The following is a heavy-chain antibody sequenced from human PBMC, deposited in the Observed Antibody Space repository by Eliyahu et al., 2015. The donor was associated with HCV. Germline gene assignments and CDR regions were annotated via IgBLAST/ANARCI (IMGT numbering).Heavy chain of an antibody. CDR2: INPNSGGT. D-gene: IGHD3-10*01. Sequence: QVQLVQSGAEVKKPGASVKVSCKASGYTFTGYYVHWVRQAPGQGLEWMGRINPNSGGTNYAQKFQGRVTMTRDTSISTAYMELSRLRSDDTAVYYCARNQDLLWFGARYYGMDVWGQGTTVTVSS. V-gene: IGHV1-2*06. J-gene: IGHJ6*02. CDR1: GYTFTGYY. CDR3: ARNQDLLWFGARYYGMDV.